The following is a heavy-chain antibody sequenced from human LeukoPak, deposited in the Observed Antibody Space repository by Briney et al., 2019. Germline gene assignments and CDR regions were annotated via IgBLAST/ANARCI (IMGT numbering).Heavy chain of an antibody. CDR3: AKAGSMGLDLVLDYYYYYMDV. V-gene: IGHV3-30*02. CDR2: IRYDGSNK. J-gene: IGHJ6*03. D-gene: IGHD4/OR15-4a*01. CDR1: GFTFSSYG. Sequence: PGGSLRLSXAASGFTFSSYGMHWVRQAPGKGLEWVAFIRYDGSNKYYADSVKGRFTISRDNSKNTLYLQMNSLRAEDTAVYYCAKAGSMGLDLVLDYYYYYMDVWGKGTTVTVSS.